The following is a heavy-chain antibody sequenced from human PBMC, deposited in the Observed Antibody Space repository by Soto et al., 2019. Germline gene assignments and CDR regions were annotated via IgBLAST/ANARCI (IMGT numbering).Heavy chain of an antibody. CDR1: GFTFSSYV. D-gene: IGHD4-17*01. V-gene: IGHV3-23*01. Sequence: EVQLLESGGGLVQPGGSLRLSCAASGFTFSSYVMSWVRQAPGKGLEWVSVISGSGDSTYYADSVKGRFTISRDNSKNTLYLQINSLRAEDTAVYFCAKGPTTVTTRWFDPWGQGTLVTVSS. CDR2: ISGSGDST. J-gene: IGHJ5*02. CDR3: AKGPTTVTTRWFDP.